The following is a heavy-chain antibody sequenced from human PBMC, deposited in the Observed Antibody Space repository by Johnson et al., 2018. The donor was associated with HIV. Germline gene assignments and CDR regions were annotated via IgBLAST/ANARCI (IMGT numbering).Heavy chain of an antibody. D-gene: IGHD1-26*01. CDR3: TAHYRNAFDI. Sequence: VQLVESGGGLVQPGGSLRLSCAASGFTFSSYAMSWVRQAPGKGLEWVSAISGSGGSTYYADSVKGRFTISRDNSKNTLFLQMNSLKTEDTALYYCTAHYRNAFDIWGQGTMVTVSS. V-gene: IGHV3-23*04. CDR2: ISGSGGST. CDR1: GFTFSSYA. J-gene: IGHJ3*02.